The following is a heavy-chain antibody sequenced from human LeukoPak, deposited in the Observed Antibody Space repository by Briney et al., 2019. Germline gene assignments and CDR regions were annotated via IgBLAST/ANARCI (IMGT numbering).Heavy chain of an antibody. CDR1: GGTFSSYA. J-gene: IGHJ6*02. D-gene: IGHD4-17*01. Sequence: GASVNVSCKASGGTFSSYAISWVRQAPGQGLEWMGGIIPIFGTANYAQKFQGRVTITADESTSTAYMELSSLRSEDTAVYYCARDYGDYEFYGMDVWGQGTTVTVSS. CDR2: IIPIFGTA. CDR3: ARDYGDYEFYGMDV. V-gene: IGHV1-69*01.